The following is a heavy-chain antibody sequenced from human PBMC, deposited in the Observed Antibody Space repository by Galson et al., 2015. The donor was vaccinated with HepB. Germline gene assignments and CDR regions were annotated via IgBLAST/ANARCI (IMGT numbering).Heavy chain of an antibody. CDR2: ISSSSSNT. D-gene: IGHD3-10*01. J-gene: IGHJ4*02. V-gene: IGHV3-11*06. CDR1: GFTFSDYY. CDR3: AREDPYYYGSGSSH. Sequence: SLRLSCATSGFTFSDYYMSWIRQAPGKGLEWVSYISSSSSNTNYADSVKGRFTISRDNAKNSLYLQMNSLRAEDTAMYYCAREDPYYYGSGSSHWGQGTLVTVSS.